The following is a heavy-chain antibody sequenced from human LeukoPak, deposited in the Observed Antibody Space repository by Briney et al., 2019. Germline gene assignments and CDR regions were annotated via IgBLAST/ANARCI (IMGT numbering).Heavy chain of an antibody. CDR2: ISSSSSYI. J-gene: IGHJ3*02. Sequence: GGSLRLSCAASGFTFSSYSMNWVRQAPGKGLEWVSSISSSSSYIYYADSVKGRFTISRDNAKNSLYLQMNSLRAEDTAVYYCARAPDYGDYLGAFDIWGQGTMVTVSS. V-gene: IGHV3-21*01. D-gene: IGHD4-17*01. CDR1: GFTFSSYS. CDR3: ARAPDYGDYLGAFDI.